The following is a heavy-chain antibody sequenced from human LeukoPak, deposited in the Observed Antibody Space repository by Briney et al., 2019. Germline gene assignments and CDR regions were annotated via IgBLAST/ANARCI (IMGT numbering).Heavy chain of an antibody. D-gene: IGHD6-19*01. Sequence: GGSLRLSCAASGFTFSSYEMNWVRQAPGKGLEWVSYISSSGSTIYYADSVKGRFTISRDNAKNSLYLQMSSLRAEDTAVYYCARPGSSGWYVNFDYWGQGTLVTVSS. J-gene: IGHJ4*02. CDR3: ARPGSSGWYVNFDY. V-gene: IGHV3-48*03. CDR1: GFTFSSYE. CDR2: ISSSGSTI.